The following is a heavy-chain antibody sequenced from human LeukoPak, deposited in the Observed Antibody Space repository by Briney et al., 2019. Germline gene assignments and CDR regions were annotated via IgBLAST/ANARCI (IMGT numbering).Heavy chain of an antibody. D-gene: IGHD3-22*01. V-gene: IGHV4-39*01. CDR3: ARFPDYYYDSSGAGDY. CDR1: GGSISSSSYY. J-gene: IGHJ4*02. CDR2: IYYSGRT. Sequence: SETLSLTCTVSGGSISSSSYYWGWIRQPPGKGLEWIGSIYYSGRTYYNPSLKSRVTISVDTSKNQFSLKLSSVTAADTAVYYCARFPDYYYDSSGAGDYWGQGTLVTVSS.